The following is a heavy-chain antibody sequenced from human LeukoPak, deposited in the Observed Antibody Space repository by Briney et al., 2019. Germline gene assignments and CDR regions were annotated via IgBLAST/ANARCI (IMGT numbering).Heavy chain of an antibody. D-gene: IGHD2-2*01. V-gene: IGHV3-74*01. J-gene: IGHJ4*02. CDR3: AAGGGVPDDY. Sequence: PGRSLRLSCAASGFTFSNYAMHWVRQAPGKGLVWVSRINSDGSSTSYADSVKGRFTISRDNAKNTLYLQMNSLRAEDTAVYYCAAGGGVPDDYWGQGTLVTVSS. CDR2: INSDGSST. CDR1: GFTFSNYA.